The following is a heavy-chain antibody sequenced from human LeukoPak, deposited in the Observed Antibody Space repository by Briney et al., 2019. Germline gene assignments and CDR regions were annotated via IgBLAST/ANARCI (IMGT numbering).Heavy chain of an antibody. CDR3: ARDRAPGHNWNDANAFDY. CDR1: GGTFSSYA. J-gene: IGHJ4*02. D-gene: IGHD1-1*01. CDR2: IIPIFGTA. V-gene: IGHV1-69*06. Sequence: AASVKVSCKASGGTFSSYAISWVRQAPGQGLEWMGGIIPIFGTANYAQKFQGRVTITADKSTSTAYMELSSLRSEDTAVYYCARDRAPGHNWNDANAFDYWGQGTLVTVSS.